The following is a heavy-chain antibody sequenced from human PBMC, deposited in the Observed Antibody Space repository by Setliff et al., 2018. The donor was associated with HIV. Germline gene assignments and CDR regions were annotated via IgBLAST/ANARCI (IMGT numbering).Heavy chain of an antibody. CDR3: ARGSLATIKYYYYGMDV. V-gene: IGHV1-8*03. Sequence: ASVKVSCKASGYTFTSYGISWVRQAPGQGLKWMGWISAYRANTAYAQKFQGRVTITRNTSTSTAYMELSSLRSEDTAVYYCARGSLATIKYYYYGMDVWGQGTTVTVSS. CDR2: ISAYRANT. J-gene: IGHJ6*02. D-gene: IGHD5-12*01. CDR1: GYTFTSYG.